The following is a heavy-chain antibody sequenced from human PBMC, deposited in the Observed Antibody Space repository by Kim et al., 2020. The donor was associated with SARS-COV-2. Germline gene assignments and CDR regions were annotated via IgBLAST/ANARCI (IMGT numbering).Heavy chain of an antibody. J-gene: IGHJ4*02. D-gene: IGHD6-13*01. CDR3: ARERIAAAGYLDY. V-gene: IGHV4-59*01. CDR2: IYYSGST. CDR1: GGSISSYY. Sequence: SETLSLTCTVSGGSISSYYWSWIRQPPGKGLEWIGYIYYSGSTNYNPSLKSRVTISVDTSKNQFSLKLSSVTAADTAVYYCARERIAAAGYLDYWGQGTL.